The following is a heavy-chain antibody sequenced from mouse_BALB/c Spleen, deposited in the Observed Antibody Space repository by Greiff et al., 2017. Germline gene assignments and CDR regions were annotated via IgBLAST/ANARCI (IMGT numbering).Heavy chain of an antibody. CDR3: TRITYAMDY. Sequence: QVQLQQSGAELVRPGASVTLSCKASGYTFTDYEMHWVKQTPVHGLEWIGAIDPETGGTAYNQKFKGKATLTADKSSSTAYMELRSLTSEDSAVYYCTRITYAMDYWGQGTSVTVSS. D-gene: IGHD2-4*01. CDR1: GYTFTDYE. V-gene: IGHV1-15*01. CDR2: IDPETGGT. J-gene: IGHJ4*01.